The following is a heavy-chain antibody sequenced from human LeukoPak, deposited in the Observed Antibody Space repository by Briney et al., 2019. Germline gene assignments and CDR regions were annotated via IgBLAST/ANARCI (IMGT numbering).Heavy chain of an antibody. Sequence: GGSLRLSCAASGFTFSSYWMHWVRQAPGKGLVWVSRINSDGSSTSYADSVKGRFTISRDNAKNSLYLQMNSLRAEDTAVYYCARGGLYSNSPYYYYYMDVWGKGTTVTVSS. D-gene: IGHD4-11*01. J-gene: IGHJ6*03. CDR3: ARGGLYSNSPYYYYYMDV. CDR2: INSDGSST. CDR1: GFTFSSYW. V-gene: IGHV3-74*01.